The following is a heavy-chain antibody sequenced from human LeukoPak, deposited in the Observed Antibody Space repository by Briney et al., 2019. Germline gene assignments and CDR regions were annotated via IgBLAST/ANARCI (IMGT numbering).Heavy chain of an antibody. Sequence: GASVKVSCKASGYTFTGYYMHWVRQAPGQGLEWMRWINPNSGGTNYAQKFQGRVTMTRDTSISTAYMELGRLRSDDTAVYYCARSSKVAATRVYDYWGQGTLVTVSS. J-gene: IGHJ4*02. D-gene: IGHD2-15*01. V-gene: IGHV1-2*02. CDR3: ARSSKVAATRVYDY. CDR2: INPNSGGT. CDR1: GYTFTGYY.